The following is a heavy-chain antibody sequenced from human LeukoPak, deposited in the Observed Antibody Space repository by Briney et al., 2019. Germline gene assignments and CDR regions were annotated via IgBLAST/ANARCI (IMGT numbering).Heavy chain of an antibody. D-gene: IGHD3-16*01. CDR3: ARIRLRLGGGSDY. CDR1: GYTFTGYY. V-gene: IGHV1-2*02. CDR2: INPNSGGT. Sequence: GASVKVSCKASGYTFTGYYMHWVRQAPGQGLEWMGWINPNSGGTNYAQKFQGRVTMTRDTSISTAYMELSGLRSDDTAVYYCARIRLRLGGGSDYWGQGTLVTVSS. J-gene: IGHJ4*02.